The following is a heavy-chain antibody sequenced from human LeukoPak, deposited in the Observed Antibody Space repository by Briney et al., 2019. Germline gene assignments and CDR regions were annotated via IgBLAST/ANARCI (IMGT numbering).Heavy chain of an antibody. V-gene: IGHV3-30*04. CDR2: IPYDGSNK. Sequence: GGSLRLSCAASGFTFSTYAMHWVRQAPGKGLEWVAVIPYDGSNKYYADSVKGRFTISRENSKNRLYLQMNSLRAEDTAVYYCAKAAQVGGDSYYYYYYMDVWGKGTTVTISS. J-gene: IGHJ6*03. CDR3: AKAAQVGGDSYYYYYYMDV. D-gene: IGHD3-16*01. CDR1: GFTFSTYA.